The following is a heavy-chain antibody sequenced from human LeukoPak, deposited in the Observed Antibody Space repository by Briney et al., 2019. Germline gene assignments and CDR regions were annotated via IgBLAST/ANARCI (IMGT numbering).Heavy chain of an antibody. CDR3: ARAGPTDHWFDP. J-gene: IGHJ5*02. D-gene: IGHD4-17*01. CDR1: AFAFSSNW. Sequence: GGSLRLSCVASAFAFSSNWMSWVRQAPGKGLEWVASIKEDGSETYYVDSVKGRFTISRDNAKNSLYLQMNSLRAEDTAVYYCARAGPTDHWFDPWGQGTLVTVSS. V-gene: IGHV3-7*02. CDR2: IKEDGSET.